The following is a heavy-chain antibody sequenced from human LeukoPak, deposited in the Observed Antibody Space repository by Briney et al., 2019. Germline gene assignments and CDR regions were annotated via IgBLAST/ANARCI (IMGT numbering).Heavy chain of an antibody. J-gene: IGHJ4*02. CDR2: IRYDGSNK. V-gene: IGHV3-30*02. CDR3: AKDPGLPPDY. D-gene: IGHD2-21*02. Sequence: GGSLRLSCAASGFTFSSYWMSWVRQAPGKGLEWVAFIRYDGSNKYYADSVKGRFTISRDNSKNTLYLQMNSLRAEDTAVYYCAKDPGLPPDYWGQGTLVTVSS. CDR1: GFTFSSYW.